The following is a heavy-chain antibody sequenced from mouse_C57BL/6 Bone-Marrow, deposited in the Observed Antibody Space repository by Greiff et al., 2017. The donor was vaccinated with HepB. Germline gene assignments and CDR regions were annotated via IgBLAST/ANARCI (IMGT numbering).Heavy chain of an antibody. D-gene: IGHD1-1*01. V-gene: IGHV1-81*01. CDR3: ARWAITTVVSYYFDY. CDR2: IYPRSGNT. Sequence: QVQLKESGAELARPGASVKLSCKASGYTFTSYGISWVKQRTGQGLEWIGEIYPRSGNTYYNEKFKGKATLTADKSSSTAYMELRSLTSEDSAVYFCARWAITTVVSYYFDYWGQGTTLTVSS. J-gene: IGHJ2*01. CDR1: GYTFTSYG.